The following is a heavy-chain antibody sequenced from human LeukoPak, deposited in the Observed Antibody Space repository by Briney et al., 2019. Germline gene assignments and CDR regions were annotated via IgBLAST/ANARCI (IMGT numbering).Heavy chain of an antibody. V-gene: IGHV3-23*01. CDR1: GFTFISAW. J-gene: IGHJ2*01. CDR2: ISSSGSGDNT. D-gene: IGHD1-26*01. CDR3: AKDRTMGASYWYFDL. Sequence: PGGSLRLSCAASGFTFISAWMTWVRQAPGKGLEWVSGISSSGSGDNTYYADSVKGRFTISRDSSKNTLFLHMNTLRAEDTAIYYCAKDRTMGASYWYFDLWGRGTLVTVSS.